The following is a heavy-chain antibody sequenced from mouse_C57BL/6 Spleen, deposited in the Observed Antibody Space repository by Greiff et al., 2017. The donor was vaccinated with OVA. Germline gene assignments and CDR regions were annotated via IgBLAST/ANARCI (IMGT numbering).Heavy chain of an antibody. CDR1: GYTFTSYW. Sequence: QVQLKQPGAELVKPGASVKLSCKASGYTFTSYWMHWVKQRPGQGLEWIGMIHPNSGSTNYNEKFKSKATLTVDKSSSTAYMQLSSLTSEDSAVYYCASNYYGSSGFAYWGQGTLVTVSA. CDR3: ASNYYGSSGFAY. CDR2: IHPNSGST. J-gene: IGHJ3*01. D-gene: IGHD1-1*01. V-gene: IGHV1-64*01.